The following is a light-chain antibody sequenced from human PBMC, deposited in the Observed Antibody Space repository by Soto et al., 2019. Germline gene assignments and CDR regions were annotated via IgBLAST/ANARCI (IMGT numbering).Light chain of an antibody. CDR1: QSVSSSY. J-gene: IGKJ2*01. V-gene: IGKV3-20*01. CDR3: QQYGDSPFT. CDR2: GAS. Sequence: EIVLTQSPGTLTLSQGERATLSCRPSQSVSSSYLAWYQQKAGQAPRLLIYGASSRATGTRDRLSGSGSGTDFTLTISRLEPEDVAVYYCQQYGDSPFTFGQGTKVDIK.